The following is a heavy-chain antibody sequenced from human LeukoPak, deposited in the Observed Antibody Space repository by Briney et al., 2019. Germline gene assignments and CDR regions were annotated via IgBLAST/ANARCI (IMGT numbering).Heavy chain of an antibody. D-gene: IGHD3-10*01. V-gene: IGHV4-39*01. Sequence: SETLSLTCTVSGGSIGSSPYFWAWIRQPPGKGLEWIGSISSSGSAYYNPSLKSRVTISVDTSKNQFSLKLNSVTAADTAVYYCARYGSGSYVPFDYWGQGTLVTVSS. CDR1: GGSIGSSPYF. CDR2: ISSSGSA. J-gene: IGHJ4*02. CDR3: ARYGSGSYVPFDY.